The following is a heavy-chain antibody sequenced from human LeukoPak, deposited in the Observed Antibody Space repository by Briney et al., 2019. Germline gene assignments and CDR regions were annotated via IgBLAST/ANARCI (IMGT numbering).Heavy chain of an antibody. Sequence: PSETLSLTCTVSGVSMSAYQWNWVRQSPEKGLEWIGCINTKGETSYNPSLKSRVTTSVDTSKSQFSLRLTSVTAADTAVYYCATSNDAKIAPFDHWGQGAPVTVSS. V-gene: IGHV4-4*09. CDR3: ATSNDAKIAPFDH. CDR1: GVSMSAYQ. J-gene: IGHJ4*02. CDR2: INTKGET. D-gene: IGHD2-21*01.